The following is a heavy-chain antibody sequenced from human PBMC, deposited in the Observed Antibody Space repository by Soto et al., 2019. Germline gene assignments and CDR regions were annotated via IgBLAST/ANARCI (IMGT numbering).Heavy chain of an antibody. J-gene: IGHJ4*02. Sequence: ASVKVSCKASGGTFSSYAISWVRQAPGQGLEWMGGIIPIFGTANYAQKFQGRVTITADESTSTAYMELSSLRSEDTAVYYCARDYDILTPCYYWGQGTLVTVSS. V-gene: IGHV1-69*13. CDR2: IIPIFGTA. CDR3: ARDYDILTPCYY. D-gene: IGHD3-9*01. CDR1: GGTFSSYA.